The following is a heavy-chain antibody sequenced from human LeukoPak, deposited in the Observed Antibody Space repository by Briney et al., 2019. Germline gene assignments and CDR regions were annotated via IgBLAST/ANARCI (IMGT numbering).Heavy chain of an antibody. Sequence: GGSLRLSCAASGFTFTAYWMSWVRQAPGKGLEWVSGISDSGGSTYYADSVKGRFTISRDNSKNTLYLQVNSLRAEDTAVYYCAKGYCSGGSCWDYFDYWGQGTLVTVSS. D-gene: IGHD2-15*01. CDR1: GFTFTAYW. V-gene: IGHV3-23*01. CDR3: AKGYCSGGSCWDYFDY. CDR2: ISDSGGST. J-gene: IGHJ4*02.